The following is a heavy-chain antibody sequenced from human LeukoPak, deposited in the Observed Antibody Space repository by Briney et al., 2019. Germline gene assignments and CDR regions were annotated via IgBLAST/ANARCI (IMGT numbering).Heavy chain of an antibody. CDR3: AGTPDSSGYYYDEYFQH. CDR2: ISAYNGNT. J-gene: IGHJ1*01. CDR1: GYTFTSYG. Sequence: EASVKVSCKASGYTFTSYGISWVRQAPGQGLEWMGWISAYNGNTNYAQKLQGRVTMTTDTSTSTAYMELRSLRSDDTAVYYCAGTPDSSGYYYDEYFQHWGQGTLVTVSS. V-gene: IGHV1-18*01. D-gene: IGHD3-22*01.